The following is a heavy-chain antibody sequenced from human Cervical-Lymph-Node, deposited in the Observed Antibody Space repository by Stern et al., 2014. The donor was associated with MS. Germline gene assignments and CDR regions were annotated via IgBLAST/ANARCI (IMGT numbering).Heavy chain of an antibody. CDR2: LLPIFGTA. D-gene: IGHD1-26*01. J-gene: IGHJ6*02. V-gene: IGHV1-69*12. CDR1: GGTFSSYA. CDR3: ARGELKEGLVRGMDV. Sequence: QDQLVQSGAEVKKPGSSVKVSCKASGGTFSSYAISWERQAPGQGLEGVGGLLPIFGTANYAQKFQGRVTITADESTSTAYMELSSMRPEDTAVYYCARGELKEGLVRGMDVWGQGTTVTVSS.